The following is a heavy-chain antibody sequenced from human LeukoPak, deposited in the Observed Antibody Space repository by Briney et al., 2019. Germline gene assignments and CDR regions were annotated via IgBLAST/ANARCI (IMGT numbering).Heavy chain of an antibody. CDR1: GGTFSSYA. Sequence: ASVKVSCKASGGTFSSYAISWVRQAPGQGLEWMGGIIPIFGTANYAQKFQGRVTITTDESTSTAYMELSSLRSEDTAMYYCARDLTGGKLDWVYWGQGTLVTVSS. D-gene: IGHD4-23*01. V-gene: IGHV1-69*05. J-gene: IGHJ4*02. CDR2: IIPIFGTA. CDR3: ARDLTGGKLDWVY.